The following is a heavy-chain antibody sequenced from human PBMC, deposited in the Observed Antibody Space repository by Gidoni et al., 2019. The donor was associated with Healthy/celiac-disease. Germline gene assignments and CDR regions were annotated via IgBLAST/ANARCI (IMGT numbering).Heavy chain of an antibody. Sequence: QVQLVQSGAEVKKPGSSVKVSCKAPGGPFSSYAISWVRQAPGQGLEWMGGIIPIFGTANYAQKFQGRVTITADESTSTAYMGLSSLRSEDTAVYYCAFHGYSSSYFDYWGQGTLVTVSS. V-gene: IGHV1-69*01. CDR3: AFHGYSSSYFDY. CDR1: GGPFSSYA. CDR2: IIPIFGTA. D-gene: IGHD6-6*01. J-gene: IGHJ4*02.